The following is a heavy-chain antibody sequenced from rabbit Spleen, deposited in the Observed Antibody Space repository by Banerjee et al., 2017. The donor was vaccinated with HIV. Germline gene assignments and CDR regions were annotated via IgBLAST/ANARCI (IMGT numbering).Heavy chain of an antibody. CDR1: GFSFSTTYY. Sequence: QSLEESGGDMVKPGASLTLTCTASGFSFSTTYYICWVRQAPGKGLEWIGCGYPDGIGSTAYASWAKGRFTISKSSSSTVTLQMTSLTAADTATYFCARNYVNAFDPWGPGTLVTVS. CDR2: GYPDGIGST. D-gene: IGHD1-1*01. V-gene: IGHV1S40*01. CDR3: ARNYVNAFDP. J-gene: IGHJ2*02.